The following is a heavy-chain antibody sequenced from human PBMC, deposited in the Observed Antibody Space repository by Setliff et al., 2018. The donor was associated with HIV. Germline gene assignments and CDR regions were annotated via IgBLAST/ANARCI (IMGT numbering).Heavy chain of an antibody. V-gene: IGHV3-53*01. CDR1: DFDISTNY. J-gene: IGHJ4*02. CDR3: AAGHYGA. CDR2: MYKDRST. Sequence: GESLKISCAASDFDISTNYMRWIRQAPRKGLECVSVMYKDRSTFYADSVKGRFTTSRDNSNNVLFLQMNSLRAEDTALYYCAAGHYGAWGQGILVTVSS. D-gene: IGHD4-17*01.